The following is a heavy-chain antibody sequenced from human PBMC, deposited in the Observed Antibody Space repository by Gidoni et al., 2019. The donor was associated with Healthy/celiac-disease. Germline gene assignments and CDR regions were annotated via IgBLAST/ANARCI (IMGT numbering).Heavy chain of an antibody. V-gene: IGHV3-33*01. Sequence: QVQLVESGGGVVQPGRSLSLSCAASGFTFSSYGMHWVRQAPGKGLERVAVIWYDGSNKYYADSVKGRFTISRDNSKNTLYLQMNSLRAEDTAVYYCARELVDIVAMGAFDIWGQGTMVTVSS. CDR3: ARELVDIVAMGAFDI. CDR2: IWYDGSNK. CDR1: GFTFSSYG. J-gene: IGHJ3*02. D-gene: IGHD5-12*01.